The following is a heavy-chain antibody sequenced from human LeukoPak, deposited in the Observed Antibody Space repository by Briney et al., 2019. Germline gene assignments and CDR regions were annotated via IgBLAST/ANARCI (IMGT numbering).Heavy chain of an antibody. D-gene: IGHD3-16*02. V-gene: IGHV3-48*01. CDR1: GFTFSTYS. CDR3: AKVGHDYVWGSYRPTGFDY. CDR2: ISSSSSTI. J-gene: IGHJ4*02. Sequence: GGSLRLSCAASGFTFSTYSMNWVRQAPGKGLEWVSYISSSSSTIYYADSVKGRFTISRDNSKNTPYLQMNSLRAEDTAVYYCAKVGHDYVWGSYRPTGFDYWGQGTLVTVSS.